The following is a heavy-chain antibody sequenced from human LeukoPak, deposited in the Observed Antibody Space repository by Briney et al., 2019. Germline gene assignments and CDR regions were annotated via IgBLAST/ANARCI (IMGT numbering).Heavy chain of an antibody. D-gene: IGHD3-3*01. Sequence: SETLSLTCTISGGSIGGDHWSWIRQAPGEGLEWIGYISYTGSTSYNPSLRSRVTISLNTPENQFSLRLTSVTAADTAVYYCARGGTYYDFWSGYYQFDYWGQGTLVTVSS. CDR2: ISYTGST. V-gene: IGHV4-59*08. J-gene: IGHJ4*02. CDR3: ARGGTYYDFWSGYYQFDY. CDR1: GGSIGGDH.